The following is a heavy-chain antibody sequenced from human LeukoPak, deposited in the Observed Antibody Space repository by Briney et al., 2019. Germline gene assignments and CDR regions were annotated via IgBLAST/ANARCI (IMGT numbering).Heavy chain of an antibody. Sequence: PGGSLRLSCAASGFTFSSYSMNWVRQAPGKGLEWVSYISSSSSTIYYADSVKGRFTISRDNAKNSLYLQMNSLRAEDTAVYYCARGGSHYYYYYYMDVWGKGTTVTVSS. J-gene: IGHJ6*03. D-gene: IGHD3-10*01. V-gene: IGHV3-48*04. CDR2: ISSSSSTI. CDR1: GFTFSSYS. CDR3: ARGGSHYYYYYYMDV.